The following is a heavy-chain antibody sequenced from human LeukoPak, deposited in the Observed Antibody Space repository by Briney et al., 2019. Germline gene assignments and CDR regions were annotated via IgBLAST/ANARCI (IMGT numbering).Heavy chain of an antibody. D-gene: IGHD3-9*01. CDR3: ARSPHILTGENFDY. J-gene: IGHJ4*02. CDR2: INPNSGAT. V-gene: IGHV1-2*02. Sequence: ASVKISCKASGYTLTDYYLHWVRQAPGQGLEWMGWINPNSGATDFALKFLGRVSMTRDTSITTAYMEMSRLRSDDTALYYCARSPHILTGENFDYWGQGTLVTVSS. CDR1: GYTLTDYY.